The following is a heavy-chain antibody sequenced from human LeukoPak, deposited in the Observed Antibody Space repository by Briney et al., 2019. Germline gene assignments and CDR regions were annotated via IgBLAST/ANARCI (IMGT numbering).Heavy chain of an antibody. V-gene: IGHV3-53*01. J-gene: IGHJ4*01. CDR1: GFTVSSNY. Sequence: GRSLRLSCAASGFTVSSNYMSWVRQAPGKGLEWVSVIYSGGSTYYADSVKGRFTISRDNSKNTLYLQMNSLRAEDTAVYYCARGYSSGWYGCPFDYWGHGTLVTVSS. CDR2: IYSGGST. CDR3: ARGYSSGWYGCPFDY. D-gene: IGHD6-19*01.